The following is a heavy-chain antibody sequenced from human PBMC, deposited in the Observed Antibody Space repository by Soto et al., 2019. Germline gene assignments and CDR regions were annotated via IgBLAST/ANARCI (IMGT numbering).Heavy chain of an antibody. D-gene: IGHD6-6*01. CDR3: ARGTIGARQHLAY. CDR2: ISIRGGDE. Sequence: QVQLVESGGGVVQPGKSLRLSCAASGFTFSSYAMHWARQAPGKGLEGVTVISIRGGDEYYAVSVWGRFTTSRDDSKNTLSSQMESLRAEDTSVYYCARGTIGARQHLAYWRPGTLVTVSS. J-gene: IGHJ4*02. V-gene: IGHV3-30*03. CDR1: GFTFSSYA.